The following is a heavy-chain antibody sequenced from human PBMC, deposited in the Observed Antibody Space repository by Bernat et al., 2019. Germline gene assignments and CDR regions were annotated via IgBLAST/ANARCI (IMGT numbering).Heavy chain of an antibody. D-gene: IGHD1-7*01. V-gene: IGHV3-15*01. CDR2: IKSKTDGGTT. Sequence: EVQLVESGGGLVKPGGSLRLSCAASGFTFSNAWMSWVRQAPGKGLEWVGRIKSKTDGGTTDYAAPVKGRFTISRDDSKNTLYLQMNSLKTEDTAVYYCTKGGPGALNPMNYNFDYWGQGTLVTVSS. J-gene: IGHJ4*02. CDR1: GFTFSNAW. CDR3: TKGGPGALNPMNYNFDY.